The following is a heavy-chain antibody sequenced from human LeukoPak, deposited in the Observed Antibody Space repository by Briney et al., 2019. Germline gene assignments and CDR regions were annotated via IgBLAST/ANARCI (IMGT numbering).Heavy chain of an antibody. CDR2: IYHSGST. CDR1: GGSISSSNW. J-gene: IGHJ4*02. V-gene: IGHV4-4*02. D-gene: IGHD6-13*01. Sequence: SETLSLTCAVSGGSISSSNWWSWVRQPPGKGLEWIGEIYHSGSTNYNPSLKSRVTISVDKSKNQFSLKLSSVTAADTAVYYCARTQVPGIAAAGTGGWGQGTLVTVSS. CDR3: ARTQVPGIAAAGTGG.